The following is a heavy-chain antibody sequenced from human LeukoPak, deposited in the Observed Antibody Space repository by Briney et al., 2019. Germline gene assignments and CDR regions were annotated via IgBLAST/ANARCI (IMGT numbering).Heavy chain of an antibody. CDR1: GFTFSYYS. CDR3: ARAHNWKYGTFDY. V-gene: IGHV3-48*04. D-gene: IGHD1-7*01. CDR2: ISDSSDTM. Sequence: QPGGSLRLSCAASGFTFSYYSMNWVRQAPGKGLEWVSYISDSSDTMYYADSVEGRFTISRDNAKNSLYLQMNSLRVEDTAVYYCARAHNWKYGTFDYWGQGTLVTVSS. J-gene: IGHJ4*02.